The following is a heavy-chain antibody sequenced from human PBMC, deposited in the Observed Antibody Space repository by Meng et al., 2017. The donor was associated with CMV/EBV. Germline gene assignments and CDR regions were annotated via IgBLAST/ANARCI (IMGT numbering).Heavy chain of an antibody. CDR2: ISYDGSNK. J-gene: IGHJ4*02. CDR1: GFTFSSYA. V-gene: IGHV3-30*04. D-gene: IGHD1-26*01. Sequence: GGSLRLSCAASGFTFSSYAMHWVRQAPGKGLEWVAVISYDGSNKYYADSVKGRFTISRDNSKNTLYLQMNSLRAEDTAVYYCARDRGELLDYWGQGTLVPSPQ. CDR3: ARDRGELLDY.